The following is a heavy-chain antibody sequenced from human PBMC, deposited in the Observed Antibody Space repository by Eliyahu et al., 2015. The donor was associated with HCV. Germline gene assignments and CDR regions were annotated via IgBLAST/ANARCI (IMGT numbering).Heavy chain of an antibody. CDR3: AKAYPGVFSGDYFDL. D-gene: IGHD1-14*01. Sequence: QLQLRETGPGLVKPSETLSLTCTVSGGPLSXSSYYWGWIRQPPGKGLEWIGSFYYSASTYYNPSLRSRVSISVDTSKNQFSLELTSVAAADTAVYFCAKAYPGVFSGDYFDLWGQGTLVTVSS. CDR1: GGPLSXSSYY. V-gene: IGHV4-39*01. J-gene: IGHJ4*02. CDR2: FYYSAST.